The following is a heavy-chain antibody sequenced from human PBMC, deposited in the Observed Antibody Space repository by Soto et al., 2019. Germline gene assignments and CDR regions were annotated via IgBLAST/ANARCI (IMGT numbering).Heavy chain of an antibody. CDR1: GYTFTTFD. Sequence: GASVKVSCKASGYTFTTFDINWVRQATGQGLEWVGWMNPNSGNTGYAQKFQGRVTMTRSTSISTAYMELGSLRSEDTAVYFCARDHCTTTNCYTSIYYYGMDVWGQGTTVTVSS. CDR2: MNPNSGNT. J-gene: IGHJ6*02. CDR3: ARDHCTTTNCYTSIYYYGMDV. D-gene: IGHD2-2*02. V-gene: IGHV1-8*01.